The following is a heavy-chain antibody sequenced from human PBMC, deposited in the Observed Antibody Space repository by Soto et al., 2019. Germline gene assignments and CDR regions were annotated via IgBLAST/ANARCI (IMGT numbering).Heavy chain of an antibody. CDR2: INHSGST. CDR3: AAGLDGGSYVGIDY. CDR1: GGSFSGYY. V-gene: IGHV4-34*01. J-gene: IGHJ4*02. Sequence: SETLSLTCAVYGGSFSGYYWSWIRQPPGKGLEWIGEINHSGSTNYNPSLKSRVTISVDTSKNQFSLKLSSVTAADTAVYYCAAGLDGGSYVGIDYWGQGTLVTVSS. D-gene: IGHD1-26*01.